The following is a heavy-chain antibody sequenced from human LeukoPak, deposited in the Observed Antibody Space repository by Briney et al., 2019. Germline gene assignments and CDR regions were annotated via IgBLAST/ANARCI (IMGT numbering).Heavy chain of an antibody. J-gene: IGHJ4*02. CDR3: ASTRYYYDSSGYLDY. V-gene: IGHV1-2*02. CDR1: GYTFTGYY. Sequence: ASVKVSCKASGYTFTGYYMHWVRQAPGQGLEGMGWINPNNGGANYAQKFQGRGTMTRDTSISTAYMELSRLRSDATAVYYCASTRYYYDSSGYLDYWGQGTLVTVSS. D-gene: IGHD3-22*01. CDR2: INPNNGGA.